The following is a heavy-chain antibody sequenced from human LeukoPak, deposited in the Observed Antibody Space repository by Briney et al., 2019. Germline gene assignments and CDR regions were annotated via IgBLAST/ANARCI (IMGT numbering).Heavy chain of an antibody. CDR1: GGSISSSSYY. Sequence: SETLSLTCTVSGGSISSSSYYWGWIRQPPGKGLEWIGSIYYSGSTYYNPSLKSRVTISVDTSKNQFSLKLSSVTAADTAVYYCARSNRAGFFFDYWGQGTLVTVSS. CDR2: IYYSGST. CDR3: ARSNRAGFFFDY. J-gene: IGHJ4*02. V-gene: IGHV4-39*01. D-gene: IGHD1-14*01.